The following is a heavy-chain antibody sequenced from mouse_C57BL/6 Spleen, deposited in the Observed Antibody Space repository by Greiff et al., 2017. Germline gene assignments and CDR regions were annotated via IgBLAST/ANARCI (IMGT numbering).Heavy chain of an antibody. D-gene: IGHD2-12*01. Sequence: VQLQQSGAELVRPGASVTLSCKASGYTFTDYEMHWVKQTPVHGLEWIGAIDPETGGTAYNQKFKGKAILTADKSSSTAYMELRSLTSEDSAVYYCAREAYYSLMDYWGQGTSVTVSS. V-gene: IGHV1-15*01. CDR1: GYTFTDYE. CDR3: AREAYYSLMDY. J-gene: IGHJ4*01. CDR2: IDPETGGT.